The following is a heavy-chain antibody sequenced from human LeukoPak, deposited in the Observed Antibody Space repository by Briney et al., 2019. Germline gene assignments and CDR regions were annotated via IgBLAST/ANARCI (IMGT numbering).Heavy chain of an antibody. D-gene: IGHD3-22*01. CDR3: ARDRGWRSSGYYLYHFDY. CDR1: EFTFTDYF. CDR2: IKHNGGEK. Sequence: GGSLRLSCVASEFTFTDYFMSWVRQAPGKGLEWVASIKHNGGEKYYVDSVKGRFTTSRDNAKNSLYLEMSSLRVEDTAVYYCARDRGWRSSGYYLYHFDYWGQGTLVTFAS. J-gene: IGHJ4*02. V-gene: IGHV3-7*01.